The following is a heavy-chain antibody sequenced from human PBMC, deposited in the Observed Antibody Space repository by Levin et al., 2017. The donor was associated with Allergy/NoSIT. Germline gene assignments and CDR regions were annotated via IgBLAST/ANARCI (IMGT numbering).Heavy chain of an antibody. V-gene: IGHV4-61*02. J-gene: IGHJ4*02. CDR1: GGSISSGSYY. CDR3: ARAEVGSEH. Sequence: SETLSLTCKVSGGSISSGSYYWSWIRQPAATGLEWIGRIYSSGSANYNPSLKSRVTISVDTSKNQFYLKLSSVTAADTAVYYCARAEVGSEHWGQGTLVIVSS. D-gene: IGHD3-10*01. CDR2: IYSSGSA.